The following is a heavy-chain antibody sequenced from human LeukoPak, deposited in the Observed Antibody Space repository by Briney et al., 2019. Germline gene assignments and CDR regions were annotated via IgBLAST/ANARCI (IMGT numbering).Heavy chain of an antibody. CDR3: ARDKNYDSSGYYYY. Sequence: GASVKVSCKASGGTFSSYAISWVRQAPGQGLEWMGRIIPIFGIANYAQKFHGRVTITADKSTSTAYMELSSLRSEDTAVYYCARDKNYDSSGYYYYWGQGTLVTVSS. CDR1: GGTFSSYA. D-gene: IGHD3-22*01. V-gene: IGHV1-69*04. CDR2: IIPIFGIA. J-gene: IGHJ4*02.